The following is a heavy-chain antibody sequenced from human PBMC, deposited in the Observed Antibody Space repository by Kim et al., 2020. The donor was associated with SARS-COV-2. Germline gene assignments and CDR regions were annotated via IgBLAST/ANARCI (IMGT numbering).Heavy chain of an antibody. D-gene: IGHD6-19*01. CDR3: AQDSSGWYLYYYYGMDV. CDR1: GFTFSSYW. CDR2: IKQDGSEK. V-gene: IGHV3-7*01. Sequence: GGSLRLSCAASGFTFSSYWMSWVRQAPGKGLEWVANIKQDGSEKYYVDSVKGRFTISRDNAKNSLYLQMNSLRAEDTAVYYCAQDSSGWYLYYYYGMDVWGQGTTVTVSS. J-gene: IGHJ6*02.